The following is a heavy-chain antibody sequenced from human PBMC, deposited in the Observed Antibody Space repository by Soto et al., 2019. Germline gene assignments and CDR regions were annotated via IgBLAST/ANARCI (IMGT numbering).Heavy chain of an antibody. CDR3: ARAEEALLVGCPGP. CDR2: INAGNGNT. J-gene: IGHJ5*02. D-gene: IGHD3-16*01. Sequence: QVQLVQSGAEVKKPGASVKVSCKASGYTFTSYAMHWVRQAPGQRLEWMGWINAGNGNTKYSQKFQGRVTITRDTSASTDYMELSSLRSEDTAVYYCARAEEALLVGCPGPWGQGTLVTVSS. V-gene: IGHV1-3*01. CDR1: GYTFTSYA.